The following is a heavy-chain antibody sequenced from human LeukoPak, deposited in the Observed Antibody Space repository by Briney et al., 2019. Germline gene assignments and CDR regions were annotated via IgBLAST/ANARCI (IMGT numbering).Heavy chain of an antibody. CDR1: GFTFSSYS. CDR3: ARDGYYGSGSYSYYHGMDV. V-gene: IGHV3-21*01. D-gene: IGHD3-10*01. Sequence: GGSLRLSCAASGFTFSSYSMNWVRQAPGKGLEWVSSISSSSSSYIYYADSVKGRFTISRDNAKNSLYLQMNSLRAEDTAVYYCARDGYYGSGSYSYYHGMDVWGKGTTVTVSS. J-gene: IGHJ6*04. CDR2: ISSSSSSYI.